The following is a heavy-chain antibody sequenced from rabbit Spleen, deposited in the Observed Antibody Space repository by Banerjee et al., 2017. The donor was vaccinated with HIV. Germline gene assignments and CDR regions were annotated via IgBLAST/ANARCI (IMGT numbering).Heavy chain of an antibody. CDR2: IYAVTGKA. V-gene: IGHV1S45*01. CDR3: ARSPISSAWGLDV. Sequence: QEQLEEFGGGLVKPGASLTLTCRASGFSFNSGYWICWVRQAPGKGLEWIACIYAVTGKAVYATWAKGRFTISKTSSTTVTLQMTSLTAADTATYFCARSPISSAWGLDVWGPGTLVTVS. CDR1: GFSFNSGYW. J-gene: IGHJ3*01. D-gene: IGHD1-1*01.